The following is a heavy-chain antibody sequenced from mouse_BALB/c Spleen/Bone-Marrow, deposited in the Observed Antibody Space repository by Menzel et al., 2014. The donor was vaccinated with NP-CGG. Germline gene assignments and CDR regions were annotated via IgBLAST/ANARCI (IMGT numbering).Heavy chain of an antibody. J-gene: IGHJ1*01. Sequence: EVKVVDSGAELVKPGASVKLSCTASGFNIKDTYMRWVKQRPEQGLEWIGRIDPASGNTKYDPKFQGKATITADTSSNTAYLQLSSLTSEDTAVYYCATMITDWYFDVWGAGTTVTVSS. CDR2: IDPASGNT. CDR3: ATMITDWYFDV. CDR1: GFNIKDTY. D-gene: IGHD2-4*01. V-gene: IGHV14-3*02.